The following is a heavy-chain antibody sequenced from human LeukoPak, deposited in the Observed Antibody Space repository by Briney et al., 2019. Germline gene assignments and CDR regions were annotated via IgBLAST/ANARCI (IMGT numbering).Heavy chain of an antibody. CDR1: GYTFTSYA. Sequence: ASVKVSCKASGYTFTSYAMHWVRQAPGQRLEWMGWINAGNGNTKYSQKFQGRVTITRDTSASTAYMELSSLRSEDTAVYYCARGHDYGPINDYWGQGTLVTVSS. CDR3: ARGHDYGPINDY. CDR2: INAGNGNT. D-gene: IGHD4-17*01. J-gene: IGHJ4*02. V-gene: IGHV1-3*01.